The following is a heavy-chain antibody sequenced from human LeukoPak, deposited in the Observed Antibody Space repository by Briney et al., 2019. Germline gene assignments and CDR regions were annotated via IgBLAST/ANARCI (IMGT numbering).Heavy chain of an antibody. J-gene: IGHJ6*03. CDR3: ARDQGFSYYYYYMDV. CDR1: GFTFSSYG. Sequence: GGTLGLSCAASGFTFSSYGMSWVRQAPGKGLEWVANINRDGSEKYYVDSVKGRLTISRDNAKNSLYLQMNSLRAEDTAVYYCARDQGFSYYYYYMDVWGKGTTVTVSS. D-gene: IGHD3-3*01. CDR2: INRDGSEK. V-gene: IGHV3-7*01.